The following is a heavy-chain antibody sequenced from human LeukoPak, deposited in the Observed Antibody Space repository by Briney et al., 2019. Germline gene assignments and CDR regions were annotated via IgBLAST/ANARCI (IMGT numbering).Heavy chain of an antibody. J-gene: IGHJ5*02. CDR2: IYHSGST. D-gene: IGHD2-2*01. V-gene: IGHV4-38-2*02. Sequence: SETLSLTCTVSGCSISSGYYWGWIRQPPGKGLEWIGSIYHSGSTYYNPSLKSRVTISVDTSKNQFSLKLSSVTAADTAVYYCARGGETAAALETPWGQGTLVTVSS. CDR1: GCSISSGYY. CDR3: ARGGETAAALETP.